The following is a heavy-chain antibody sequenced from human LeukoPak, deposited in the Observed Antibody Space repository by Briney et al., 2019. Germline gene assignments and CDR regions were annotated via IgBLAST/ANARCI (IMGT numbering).Heavy chain of an antibody. CDR3: ATADYYDSSGY. Sequence: SSETLSLTCTVSGGSISGYYWSWIRQPPGKGLEWIGEINHSGSTNYNPSLKSRVTISVDTSKNQFSLKLSSVTAADTAVYYCATADYYDSSGYWGQGTLVTVSS. CDR2: INHSGST. V-gene: IGHV4-34*01. D-gene: IGHD3-22*01. CDR1: GGSISGYY. J-gene: IGHJ4*02.